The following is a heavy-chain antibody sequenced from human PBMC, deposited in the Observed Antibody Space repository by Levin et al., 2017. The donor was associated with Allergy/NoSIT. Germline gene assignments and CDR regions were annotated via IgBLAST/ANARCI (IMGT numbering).Heavy chain of an antibody. CDR3: ARGVDSGYDYPRMCWFDP. CDR1: GGSFSGYY. J-gene: IGHJ5*02. Sequence: SETLSLTCAVYGGSFSGYYWSWIRQPPGKGLEWIGEINHSGSTNYNPSLKSRVTISVDTSKNQFSLKLSSVTAADTAVYYCARGVDSGYDYPRMCWFDPWGQGTLVTVSS. V-gene: IGHV4-34*01. CDR2: INHSGST. D-gene: IGHD5-12*01.